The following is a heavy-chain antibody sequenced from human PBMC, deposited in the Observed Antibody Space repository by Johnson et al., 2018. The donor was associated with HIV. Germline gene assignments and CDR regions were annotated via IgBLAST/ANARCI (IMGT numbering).Heavy chain of an antibody. J-gene: IGHJ3*02. CDR2: IYSGGST. CDR3: AKDRSTGWYPAFDI. V-gene: IGHV3-53*01. D-gene: IGHD6-19*01. Sequence: VQLVESGGGLIQPGGSLRLSCAASGFNVSSNYMSWVRQAPGKGLEWVSVIYSGGSTYYADSVKGRFTISRDNSKNTLYLQMNSLRAEDTALYYCAKDRSTGWYPAFDIWGQGTMVTVSS. CDR1: GFNVSSNY.